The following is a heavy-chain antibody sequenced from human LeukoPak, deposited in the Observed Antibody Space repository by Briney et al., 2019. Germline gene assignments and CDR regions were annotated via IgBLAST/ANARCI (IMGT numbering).Heavy chain of an antibody. D-gene: IGHD3-16*02. CDR2: IYPGDSDT. CDR3: ARAPPDYDYVWGSYRYDY. Sequence: GESLKISCKGSGYSFTSYWIGWVRQMPGKGLEWMGIIYPGDSDTRYSPSFQGQVTIPADKSISTAYLQWSSLKASDTAMYYCARAPPDYDYVWGSYRYDYWGQGTLVTVSS. CDR1: GYSFTSYW. V-gene: IGHV5-51*01. J-gene: IGHJ4*02.